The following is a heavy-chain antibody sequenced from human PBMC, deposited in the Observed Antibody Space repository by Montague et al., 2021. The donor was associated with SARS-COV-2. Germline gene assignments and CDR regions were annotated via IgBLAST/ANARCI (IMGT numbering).Heavy chain of an antibody. V-gene: IGHV4-34*01. CDR1: GGSFSGYY. CDR3: ARGGGYSYGGIDY. D-gene: IGHD5-18*01. CDR2: INHSGST. J-gene: IGHJ4*02. Sequence: SETLSLTCAVYGGSFSGYYWSWIRQPPGKGLEWIGEINHSGSTNYNPSXKSRVTISVDTSKNQCSLKLSSVTAADTAVYYCARGGGYSYGGIDYWGQGTLVTVSS.